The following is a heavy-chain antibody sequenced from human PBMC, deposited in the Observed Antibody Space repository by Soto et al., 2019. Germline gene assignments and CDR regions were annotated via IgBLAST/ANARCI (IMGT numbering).Heavy chain of an antibody. V-gene: IGHV3-23*01. Sequence: PVGSLRLSCAASGFTFSSYAMSWVRQAPGKGLEWVSAISGSGGSTYYADSVKGRLTISRDNSKNTLYLQMNSLRAEDTAVYYCAKVRASMITLRPYYYYGMDVWGQGTTVTVSS. CDR3: AKVRASMITLRPYYYYGMDV. CDR2: ISGSGGST. D-gene: IGHD3-16*01. CDR1: GFTFSSYA. J-gene: IGHJ6*02.